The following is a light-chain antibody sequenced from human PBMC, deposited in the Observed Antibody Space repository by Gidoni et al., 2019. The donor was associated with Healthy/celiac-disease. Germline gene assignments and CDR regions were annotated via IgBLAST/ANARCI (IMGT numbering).Light chain of an antibody. Sequence: QSALTQPPSASGSPGQSVTISCTGPSSDVGGYNYVSWYQQHPGKAPKLMIYEVSKRPPGVPDRFSGSKSGNTASLTVSGLQAEDEADYYCSSYAGSNNEVFGTGTKVTVL. CDR1: SSDVGGYNY. V-gene: IGLV2-8*01. CDR3: SSYAGSNNEV. J-gene: IGLJ1*01. CDR2: EVS.